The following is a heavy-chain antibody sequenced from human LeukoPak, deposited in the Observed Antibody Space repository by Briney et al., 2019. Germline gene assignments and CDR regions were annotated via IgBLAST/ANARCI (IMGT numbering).Heavy chain of an antibody. Sequence: PGGSLRPSCAASGFTFSNCAMNWVRQAPGEGLAWVSSVRSGGDKTYYADSAQGRFTISRDDSRNTLYLQMDSLRPEDTAVYYCVNRVGTNSGPFEYWGQGILVIVS. V-gene: IGHV3-23*01. CDR2: VRSGGDKT. CDR1: GFTFSNCA. D-gene: IGHD4/OR15-4a*01. CDR3: VNRVGTNSGPFEY. J-gene: IGHJ4*02.